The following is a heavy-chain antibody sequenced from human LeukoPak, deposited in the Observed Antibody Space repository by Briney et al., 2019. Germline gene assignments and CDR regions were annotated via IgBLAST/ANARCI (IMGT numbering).Heavy chain of an antibody. Sequence: GSLRLSCTVSGFTFSSYAMSWVRQAPGKGLEWVSAISSTGRNTYYADSVKGRFTISRDNSKNTLYLQMNSLRAEDTAVYYCAKVDYDFWSGYYRTTSLGMDVWGQGTTVTVSS. J-gene: IGHJ6*02. D-gene: IGHD3-3*01. CDR2: ISSTGRNT. CDR1: GFTFSSYA. CDR3: AKVDYDFWSGYYRTTSLGMDV. V-gene: IGHV3-23*01.